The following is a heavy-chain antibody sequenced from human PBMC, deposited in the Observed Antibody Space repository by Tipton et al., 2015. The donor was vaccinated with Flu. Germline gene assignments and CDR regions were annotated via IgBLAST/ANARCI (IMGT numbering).Heavy chain of an antibody. Sequence: LSLTCAAPRFTFSSYWMNWVRQAPGKGLEWVANIKPDGSEKYYVDSVKGRFTISRDNAKNSLYLQMNSLRAEDTAVDYCATGRGTEMGWGQGTLVIVSS. CDR1: RFTFSSYW. CDR2: IKPDGSEK. V-gene: IGHV3-7*01. CDR3: ATGRGTEMG. J-gene: IGHJ4*02. D-gene: IGHD5-24*01.